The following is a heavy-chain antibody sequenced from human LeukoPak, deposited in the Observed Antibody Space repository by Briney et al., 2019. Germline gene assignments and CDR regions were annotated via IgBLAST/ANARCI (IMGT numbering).Heavy chain of an antibody. CDR2: IGIRGDT. V-gene: IGHV3-13*01. D-gene: IGHD6-19*01. J-gene: IGHJ4*02. CDR1: GFTFIDYD. Sequence: GGSLRLSCAASGFTFIDYDMHWVRQVIGKGLEWVSAIGIRGDTHYSGSVKGRFTFSRENAESSLYLQMNSLRAEDTAVYYCARGGIQVSGIDEFDYWGQGTLVTVSS. CDR3: ARGGIQVSGIDEFDY.